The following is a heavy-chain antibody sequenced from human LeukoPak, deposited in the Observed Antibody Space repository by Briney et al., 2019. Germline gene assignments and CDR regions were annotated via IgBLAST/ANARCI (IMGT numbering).Heavy chain of an antibody. Sequence: PKASVKVSCKASGYTFTTYGISWVRQAPGQGLEWLGWISAYNVQTNYAQKVQGRVTMTTDTSTKTASMELRSLGSDDTAVYYCAGVAGFYWNSDSFDSWGQGTQVTVSS. V-gene: IGHV1-18*04. CDR3: AGVAGFYWNSDSFDS. J-gene: IGHJ4*02. CDR1: GYTFTTYG. CDR2: ISAYNVQT. D-gene: IGHD1-7*01.